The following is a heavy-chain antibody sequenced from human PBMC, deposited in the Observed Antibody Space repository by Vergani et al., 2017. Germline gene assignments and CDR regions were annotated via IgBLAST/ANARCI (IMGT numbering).Heavy chain of an antibody. CDR3: ATKSXGTPGCQIGYFRE. CDR1: GFTSSYYG. D-gene: IGHD1-1*01. CDR2: ISYDGTQK. J-gene: IGHJ1*01. V-gene: IGHV3-30*03. Sequence: QVHLVESGGGVVQPGRSLRLSCVVSGFTSSYYGMHWVRQAPGKGLEWVAVISYDGTQKYYADSVKGRFTISIDKSKSTLYLQMNSLRTEDTAVYYCATKSXGTPGCQIGYFREWGQGTLVTVSS.